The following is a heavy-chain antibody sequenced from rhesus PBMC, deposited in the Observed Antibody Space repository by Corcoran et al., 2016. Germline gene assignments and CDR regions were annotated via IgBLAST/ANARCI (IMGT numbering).Heavy chain of an antibody. J-gene: IGHJ4*01. CDR2: IYGSTM. CDR1: GFTVSSYW. D-gene: IGHD4-23*01. V-gene: IGHV3-11*01. CDR3: TRNSNYQDKLGYYFDY. Sequence: EVQLAESGGGLVQPGGSLRLSCAASGFTVSSYWMSWVRQAPGKGLEWLSDIYGSTMYYGYSVKGRFTVSRDNAKNSLYLQMNSLRAEDTAVYYCTRNSNYQDKLGYYFDYWGQGVLVTVSS.